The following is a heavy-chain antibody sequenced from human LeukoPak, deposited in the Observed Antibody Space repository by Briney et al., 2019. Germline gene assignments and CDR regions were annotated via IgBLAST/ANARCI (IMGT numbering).Heavy chain of an antibody. Sequence: KPSETLSLTCAVCGGSFSGYYWSWIRQPPGKGLEWIGEINHSGSTNYNPSLKSRVTISVDTSKNQFSLKLSSVTAADTAVYYCARLIYGDYVVIDYWGQGTLVTVSS. CDR2: INHSGST. CDR3: ARLIYGDYVVIDY. J-gene: IGHJ4*02. V-gene: IGHV4-34*01. CDR1: GGSFSGYY. D-gene: IGHD4-17*01.